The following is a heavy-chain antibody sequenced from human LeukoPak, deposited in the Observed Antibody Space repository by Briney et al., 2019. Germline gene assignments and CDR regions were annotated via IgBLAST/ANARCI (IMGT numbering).Heavy chain of an antibody. V-gene: IGHV3-7*01. Sequence: GGSLTLSCAASGFIFSSYWMSWVRQPPGEGLEWMANIKYDGSEKGYVDSVKGRFTISRDNAKNSLYLQMDSLRAEDTAVYYCGRGSVTELDFRGQGTRLTVSS. CDR1: GFIFSSYW. J-gene: IGHJ4*02. CDR3: GRGSVTELDF. D-gene: IGHD2-21*02. CDR2: IKYDGSEK.